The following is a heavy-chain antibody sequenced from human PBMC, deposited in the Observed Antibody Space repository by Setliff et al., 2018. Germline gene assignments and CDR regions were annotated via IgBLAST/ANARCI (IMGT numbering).Heavy chain of an antibody. CDR2: MNPNSGNT. V-gene: IGHV1-8*01. J-gene: IGHJ5*02. Sequence: VASVKVSCKASGYTFTSYDINWVRQATGQGLEWMGWMNPNSGNTGYAQKFQGRVTMTRNTSISTAYMELSSLRSEDTAVYNCARDPFGNPVFDPWGREPWSPSPQ. CDR1: GYTFTSYD. D-gene: IGHD3-10*01. CDR3: ARDPFGNPVFDP.